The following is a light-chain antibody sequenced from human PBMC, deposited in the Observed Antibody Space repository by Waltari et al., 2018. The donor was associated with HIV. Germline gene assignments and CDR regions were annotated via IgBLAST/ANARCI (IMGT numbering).Light chain of an antibody. CDR1: ALPKKS. V-gene: IGLV3-10*01. CDR2: EES. CDR3: FSTDTSGNQKI. Sequence: SSELTQPPSVSVPPGQTARTTCSGAALPKKSVYWYQPRSGQAPVLVTYEESKRPSGLLERISASSSGTVATLTITGAQVEDEGYYYCFSTDTSGNQKIFGGGTKLTVL. J-gene: IGLJ2*01.